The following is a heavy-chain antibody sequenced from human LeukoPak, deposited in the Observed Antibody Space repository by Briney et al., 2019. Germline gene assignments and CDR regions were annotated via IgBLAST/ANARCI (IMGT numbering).Heavy chain of an antibody. CDR1: GYTFTGYS. D-gene: IGHD5-18*01. CDR2: INPNSGDT. V-gene: IGHV1-2*02. J-gene: IGHJ4*02. CDR3: ARDPGYSSPRGDY. Sequence: ASVKVSSKASGYTFTGYSMHWVRQPPGQGLEWMGWINPNSGDTKYAQKFAQKFQGRVTMTRDTSISTAYMELSRLRSDDTAVYYCARDPGYSSPRGDYWGQGTLVTVSS.